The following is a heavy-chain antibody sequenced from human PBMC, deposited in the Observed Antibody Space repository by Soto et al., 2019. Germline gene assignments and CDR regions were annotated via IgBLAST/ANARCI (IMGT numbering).Heavy chain of an antibody. Sequence: SETLSLTCTVSGDSVSSYYWSWIRQPAGRGLEWIGRIYISGSTVYNPSLKGRVSMSVNGSKNQFYLKLNSVNVAEPAVTYCARLCSGGRCYSDYGMDVWGKGPTVTVSS. CDR2: IYISGST. V-gene: IGHV4-4*07. D-gene: IGHD2-15*01. J-gene: IGHJ6*04. CDR3: ARLCSGGRCYSDYGMDV. CDR1: GDSVSSYY.